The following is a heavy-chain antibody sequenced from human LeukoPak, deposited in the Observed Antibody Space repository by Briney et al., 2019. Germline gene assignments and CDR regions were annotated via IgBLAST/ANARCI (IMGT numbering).Heavy chain of an antibody. CDR1: GFTFSTYA. CDR3: TRESGGNTPYYFDY. V-gene: IGHV3-30*04. CDR2: ISYDDGSNK. D-gene: IGHD2-2*02. J-gene: IGHJ4*02. Sequence: GGSLRLSCAASGFTFSTYALHWVRQAPGKGLEWVAVISYDDGSNKYYADSVKGRFTISRDNSKNTLYLQMNSLRTEDTAVYYCTRESGGNTPYYFDYWGQGTLVTVSS.